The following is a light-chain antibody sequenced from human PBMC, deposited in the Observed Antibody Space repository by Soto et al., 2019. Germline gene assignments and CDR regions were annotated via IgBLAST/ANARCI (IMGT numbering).Light chain of an antibody. CDR3: QQSFNTPWT. Sequence: DIQMTQSPSSLSASVGDRVTITCRASQSITSYLNWYQQKPGKAPNLLIYAASNLQSGVPPRFSGSGSGTDFTLTISRLQPEDFATYYCQQSFNTPWTFGQGTKVEIK. J-gene: IGKJ1*01. CDR2: AAS. CDR1: QSITSY. V-gene: IGKV1-39*01.